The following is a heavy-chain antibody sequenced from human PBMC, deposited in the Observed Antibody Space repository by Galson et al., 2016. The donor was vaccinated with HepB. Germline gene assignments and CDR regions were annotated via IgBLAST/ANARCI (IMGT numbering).Heavy chain of an antibody. Sequence: SLRLSCAASGFTLKTYAMNWVRQAPGQRLEWVSYISSSTRTIYYADSVKGRFTISRDNDKNSVYLQMNSLRDEDTAVYYCVRGVSVAGNVFDYWGQGTLVTVSS. V-gene: IGHV3-48*02. J-gene: IGHJ4*02. CDR3: VRGVSVAGNVFDY. D-gene: IGHD6-19*01. CDR1: GFTLKTYA. CDR2: ISSSTRTI.